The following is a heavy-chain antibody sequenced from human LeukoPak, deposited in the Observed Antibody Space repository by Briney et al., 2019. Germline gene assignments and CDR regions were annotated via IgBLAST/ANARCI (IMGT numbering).Heavy chain of an antibody. D-gene: IGHD2-2*01. V-gene: IGHV3-23*01. CDR2: TVGGGSPNT. CDR3: AKSPTRSPTSHCDY. Sequence: GGSLRLSCAASGFYFANYAMSWVRQAPGKGLEWVSATVGGGSPNTYHADSVKGRFTISRDNSKNTLYLQMNSLRAEDTAVYYCAKSPTRSPTSHCDYWGQGTLVTVSS. J-gene: IGHJ4*02. CDR1: GFYFANYA.